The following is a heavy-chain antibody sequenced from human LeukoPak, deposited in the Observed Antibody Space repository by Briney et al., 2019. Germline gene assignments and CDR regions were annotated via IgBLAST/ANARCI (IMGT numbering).Heavy chain of an antibody. D-gene: IGHD5-12*01. CDR1: GYTFTGYY. Sequence: ASVKVSCKASGYTFTGYYMHWVRQAPGQGLEWMGWINPNSGGTNYAQKFQGWVTMTRDTSISTAYMELSRLRSDDTAVYYCARDSIREYYYYGMDVWGQGTTVTVSS. V-gene: IGHV1-2*04. CDR2: INPNSGGT. J-gene: IGHJ6*02. CDR3: ARDSIREYYYYGMDV.